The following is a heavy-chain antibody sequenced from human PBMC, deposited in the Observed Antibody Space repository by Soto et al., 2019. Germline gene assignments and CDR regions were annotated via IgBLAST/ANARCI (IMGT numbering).Heavy chain of an antibody. Sequence: PGGSLRLSCEASGFTVSSKYMNWVRQAPGKGLEWVSVIYKNGDTFYADSVKGRFTISRDNFKNTLYLQMNSLRAEDTAVYFCARDLDHCGGDCYSFDYWGRGILVTVSS. CDR2: IYKNGDT. CDR1: GFTVSSKY. CDR3: ARDLDHCGGDCYSFDY. J-gene: IGHJ4*02. D-gene: IGHD2-21*02. V-gene: IGHV3-53*01.